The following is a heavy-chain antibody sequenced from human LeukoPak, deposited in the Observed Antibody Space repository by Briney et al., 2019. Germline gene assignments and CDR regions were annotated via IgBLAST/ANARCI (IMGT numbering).Heavy chain of an antibody. CDR2: IYTSGST. CDR3: ARDRGDFWSGTHRYYYYYMDV. CDR1: GGSISSGSYY. Sequence: SQTLSLTCTVSGGSISSGSYYWSWIRQPAGKGLEWIGRIYTSGSTNYNPSLKSRVTISVDTSKNQFSLKLSSVTAADTAVYYCARDRGDFWSGTHRYYYYYMDVWGKGTTVTVSS. J-gene: IGHJ6*03. D-gene: IGHD3-3*01. V-gene: IGHV4-61*02.